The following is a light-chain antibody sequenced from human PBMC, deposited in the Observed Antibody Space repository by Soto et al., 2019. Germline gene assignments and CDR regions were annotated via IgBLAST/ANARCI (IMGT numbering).Light chain of an antibody. CDR2: ATS. CDR3: QLYGSSPLYT. J-gene: IGKJ2*01. Sequence: EIVLTQSPGTLSLSPGERATLSCRASQSISSSYLAWYQQKPGQAPRLLIYATSSRATGIPERFSGSGSGKDFTLTINMLEPEDFAVYYCQLYGSSPLYTFGQGTKLEIK. V-gene: IGKV3-20*01. CDR1: QSISSSY.